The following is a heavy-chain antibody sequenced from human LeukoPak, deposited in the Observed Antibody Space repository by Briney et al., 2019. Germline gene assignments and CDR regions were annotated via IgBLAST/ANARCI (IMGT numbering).Heavy chain of an antibody. Sequence: ASVKVSCKASGYTSTSSGISWVRQAPGQGLEWMGWISVYNGNTKYAQKVQGRVTMTTDTSTTTAYMELRSLRSDDTAVYYCARSGGTYLPDAFDIWGQGTMVTVSS. J-gene: IGHJ3*02. V-gene: IGHV1-18*01. CDR3: ARSGGTYLPDAFDI. CDR2: ISVYNGNT. CDR1: GYTSTSSG. D-gene: IGHD1-26*01.